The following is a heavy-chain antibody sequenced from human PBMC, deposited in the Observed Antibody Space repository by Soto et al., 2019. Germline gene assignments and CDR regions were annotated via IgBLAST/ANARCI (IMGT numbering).Heavy chain of an antibody. J-gene: IGHJ4*01. CDR3: AKALMRQPFAL. Sequence: QMQLQGSGPRLVKPSETLSLTCTVSGGSLTSDNPYCTWLLQSPGKGLEWIGYIFYSGLTNYNPSLKSRVTISRETYKNQFSLRLTYATAADTAVYYCAKALMRQPFALWDQGTLVVVSS. V-gene: IGHV4-61*01. D-gene: IGHD3-16*01. CDR2: IFYSGLT. CDR1: GGSLTSDNPY.